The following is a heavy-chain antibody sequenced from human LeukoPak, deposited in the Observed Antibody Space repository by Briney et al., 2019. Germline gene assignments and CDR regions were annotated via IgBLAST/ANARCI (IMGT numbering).Heavy chain of an antibody. CDR2: IYTSGST. CDR3: ARNEPLYNWSAP. V-gene: IGHV4-4*09. D-gene: IGHD1-14*01. Sequence: SETLSLTCTVSGGSISSYYWSWIRQPPGKGLEWIGYIYTSGSTNYNPSLKSRVTISVDTSKNQFSLKLSSVTAAETAVYYCARNEPLYNWSAPWGREPMVPVSS. CDR1: GGSISSYY. J-gene: IGHJ5*02.